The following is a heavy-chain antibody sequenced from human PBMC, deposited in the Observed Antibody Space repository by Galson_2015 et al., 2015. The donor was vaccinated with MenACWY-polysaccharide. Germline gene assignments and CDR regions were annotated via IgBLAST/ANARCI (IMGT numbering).Heavy chain of an antibody. V-gene: IGHV3-15*01. CDR2: IKSKTDGGTT. CDR1: GFTFSNAW. J-gene: IGHJ6*02. CDR3: TTDWAMGDYYYYGMDV. Sequence: SLRLSCAASGFTFSNAWMSWVRQAPGKGLERVGRIKSKTDGGTTDYAAPVKGRFTISRDDSKNTLYLQMNSLKTEDTAVYYCTTDWAMGDYYYYGMDVWGQGTTVTVSS. D-gene: IGHD5-18*01.